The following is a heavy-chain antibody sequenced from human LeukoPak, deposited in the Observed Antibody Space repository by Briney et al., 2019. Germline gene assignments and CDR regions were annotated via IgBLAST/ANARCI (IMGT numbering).Heavy chain of an antibody. CDR3: ARPTGRFGELGRYFQH. Sequence: ASAKLSCKASGYSFIDYYIHWVRQAPGQGLEWMGWVNPHSGGTKFAQKFQGRVTMTRDTSISTSYMELHSLRSEDTAVYYCARPTGRFGELGRYFQHWGQGTLVTVSS. D-gene: IGHD3-10*01. V-gene: IGHV1-2*02. CDR2: VNPHSGGT. CDR1: GYSFIDYY. J-gene: IGHJ1*01.